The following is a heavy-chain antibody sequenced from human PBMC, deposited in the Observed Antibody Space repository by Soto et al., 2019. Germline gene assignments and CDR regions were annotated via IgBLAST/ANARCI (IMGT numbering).Heavy chain of an antibody. CDR2: IIPIFGTA. V-gene: IGHV1-69*06. D-gene: IGHD2-8*01. Sequence: QVQLVQSGAEVKKPGSSVKASCKASGGTFSSYAISWVRQAPGQGLEWMGGIIPIFGTANYAQKFQGRVTITADKSTSTAYMELSSLRSEDTAVYYCARGFEYCTNGVCYAFDIWGQGTMVTVSS. J-gene: IGHJ3*02. CDR3: ARGFEYCTNGVCYAFDI. CDR1: GGTFSSYA.